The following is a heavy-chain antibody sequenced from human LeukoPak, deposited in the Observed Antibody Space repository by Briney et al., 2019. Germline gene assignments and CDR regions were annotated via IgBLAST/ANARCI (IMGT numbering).Heavy chain of an antibody. J-gene: IGHJ3*02. CDR2: IYYSGST. V-gene: IGHV4-59*01. CDR3: AGARNPHAFDI. CDR1: GGSISSYY. D-gene: IGHD6-6*01. Sequence: PSETLSLTRTVSGGSISSYYWSWIRQPPGKGLERIGYIYYSGSTNYNPSLKSRVTISVDTSKNQFSLKLSSVTAADTAVYYCAGARNPHAFDIWGQGTMVTVSS.